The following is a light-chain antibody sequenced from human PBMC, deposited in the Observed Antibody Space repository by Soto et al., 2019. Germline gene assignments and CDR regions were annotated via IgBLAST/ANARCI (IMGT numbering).Light chain of an antibody. V-gene: IGLV2-14*01. CDR2: DVS. CDR1: SSDVGGYNY. CDR3: SSYTSSSTLV. J-gene: IGLJ1*01. Sequence: QSALTQPASVSGSPGQSITISCTGTSSDVGGYNYVSWYQQHPGKAPKLMIYDVSNRLSGVSNRFSGSKSGNTASLTISGLQAEDEADYYCSSYTSSSTLVFGTGTKLTVL.